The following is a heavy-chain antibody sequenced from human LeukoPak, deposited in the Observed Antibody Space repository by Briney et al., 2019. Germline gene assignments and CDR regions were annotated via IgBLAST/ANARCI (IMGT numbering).Heavy chain of an antibody. CDR1: GGTFSSYA. CDR2: IIPIFGTA. CDR3: ARDRVPSGSSSQGDAFDI. J-gene: IGHJ3*02. D-gene: IGHD6-6*01. Sequence: SVKVSCKASGGTFSSYAISWVRQAPGQGLEWMGGIIPIFGTANYAQKFQGRVTINADESTSTAYMELSSLRSEDTAVYYCARDRVPSGSSSQGDAFDIWGQGTMVTVSS. V-gene: IGHV1-69*13.